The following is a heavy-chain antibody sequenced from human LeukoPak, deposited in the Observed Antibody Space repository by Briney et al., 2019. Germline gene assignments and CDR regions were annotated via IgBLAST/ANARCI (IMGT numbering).Heavy chain of an antibody. CDR1: GYTFTSYG. CDR3: ATGPWLPQLRGRWFDP. J-gene: IGHJ5*02. Sequence: GASVKVSCKASGYTFTSYGISWVRQAPGQGLEWMGWISAYNGNTNYAQKFQGRVTMTEDTSTDTAYMELSSLRSEDTAVYYCATGPWLPQLRGRWFDPWGQGTLVTVSS. D-gene: IGHD5-18*01. CDR2: ISAYNGNT. V-gene: IGHV1-18*01.